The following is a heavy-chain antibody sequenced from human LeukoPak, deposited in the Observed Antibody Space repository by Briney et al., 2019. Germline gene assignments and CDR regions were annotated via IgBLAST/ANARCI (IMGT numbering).Heavy chain of an antibody. CDR3: VRGHTGTIFGVVPVNPLGY. D-gene: IGHD3-3*01. CDR1: GFTFSHYW. J-gene: IGHJ4*02. Sequence: GGSLRLSCAVSGFTFSHYWMSWVREAPRKGLEWVANIKQDGSEKYYVDSVKGRFTISRDNAKNILYLQMDSLRVEDTAVYYCVRGHTGTIFGVVPVNPLGYWGQGTLVTVSS. CDR2: IKQDGSEK. V-gene: IGHV3-7*04.